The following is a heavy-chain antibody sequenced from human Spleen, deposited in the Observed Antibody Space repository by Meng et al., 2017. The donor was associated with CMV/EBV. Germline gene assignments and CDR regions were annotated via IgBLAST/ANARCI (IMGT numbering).Heavy chain of an antibody. Sequence: GGSLRLSCEASGFMFSTYGMHWVRQAPGKGLEWVAVMWNVGNSNYYGDSVKGRFTISRDNAKNTLYLQMNSLRDEDTAVYYCARDPPSSYDFWSGYLDFWGQGTLVTVSS. V-gene: IGHV3-33*01. CDR2: MWNVGNSN. CDR3: ARDPPSSYDFWSGYLDF. D-gene: IGHD3-3*01. J-gene: IGHJ4*02. CDR1: GFMFSTYG.